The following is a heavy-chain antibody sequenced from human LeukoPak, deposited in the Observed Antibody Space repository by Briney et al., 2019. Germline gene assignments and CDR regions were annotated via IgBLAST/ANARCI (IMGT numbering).Heavy chain of an antibody. J-gene: IGHJ3*02. Sequence: PGGSLRLSCAASGFTFSSYGMHWVRQAPGKGLEWVAVISYDGSNKYYADSVKGRFTISRDNSKNTLYLQMNSLRAEDTAVYYCARGSSGSGAFDIWGQGTMVTVS. V-gene: IGHV3-30*03. CDR1: GFTFSSYG. D-gene: IGHD2-15*01. CDR2: ISYDGSNK. CDR3: ARGSSGSGAFDI.